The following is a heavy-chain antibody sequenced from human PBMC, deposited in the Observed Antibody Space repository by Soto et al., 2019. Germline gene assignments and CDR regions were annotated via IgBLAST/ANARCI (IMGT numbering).Heavy chain of an antibody. CDR3: ARVPTVRGVIGNGWFAP. CDR2: ISAYNGNA. J-gene: IGHJ5*02. D-gene: IGHD3-10*01. Sequence: AASVKVSCKASGYTFTNYGLSWVRQAPGEGLEWLGWISAYNGNANYAQKFQGRVAMTTDTATTTAYMELRSLRSDDTATYYCARVPTVRGVIGNGWFAPWGQGTLVTVSS. V-gene: IGHV1-18*01. CDR1: GYTFTNYG.